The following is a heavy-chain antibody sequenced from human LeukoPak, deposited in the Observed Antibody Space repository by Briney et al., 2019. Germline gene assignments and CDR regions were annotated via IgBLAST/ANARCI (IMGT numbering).Heavy chain of an antibody. CDR1: GASISSGNYY. CDR2: IHVTGRT. D-gene: IGHD2-8*02. V-gene: IGHV4-61*02. Sequence: SETLSLTCTVSGASISSGNYYWSWIRQTAGKGLEWIGRIHVTGRTDYNPSLKSRVTVSLDTAKNQYSLQLGSVSAADTAIYYCARGHTGQNWFDPWGQGTLVTVSS. CDR3: ARGHTGQNWFDP. J-gene: IGHJ5*02.